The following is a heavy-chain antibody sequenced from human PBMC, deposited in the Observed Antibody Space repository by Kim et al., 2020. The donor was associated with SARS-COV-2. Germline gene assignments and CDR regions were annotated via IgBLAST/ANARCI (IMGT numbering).Heavy chain of an antibody. J-gene: IGHJ3*01. Sequence: GESLKISCSFSGISFAIFSIAWVRQAPGGSLDWLGTIYPSDSDASYSPSVQGRLTISADKSIKTAFLYWPTLETSDSAIYYCARSRRAVSSGPDAFDLWGQGTRVTVS. D-gene: IGHD3-3*01. CDR3: ARSRRAVSSGPDAFDL. CDR2: IYPSDSDA. CDR1: GISFAIFS. V-gene: IGHV5-51*01.